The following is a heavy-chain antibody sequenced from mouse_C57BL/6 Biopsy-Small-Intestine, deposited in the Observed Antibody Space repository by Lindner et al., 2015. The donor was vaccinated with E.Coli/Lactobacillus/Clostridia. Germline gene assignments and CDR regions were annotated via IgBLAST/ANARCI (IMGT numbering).Heavy chain of an antibody. J-gene: IGHJ2*01. V-gene: IGHV10-3*01. CDR1: GFTFNFYV. Sequence: VQLQESGGGLVQPEGSLKLSCAASGFTFNFYVMHWVRQAPGKGLEWIARIRSKSDNYATYYADSVKDRFTISRDDSQSMLYLQMNNLKTEDTAMYYCVRDRDYFAYWGQGTTLTVSS. CDR3: VRDRDYFAY. CDR2: IRSKSDNYAT. D-gene: IGHD3-3*01.